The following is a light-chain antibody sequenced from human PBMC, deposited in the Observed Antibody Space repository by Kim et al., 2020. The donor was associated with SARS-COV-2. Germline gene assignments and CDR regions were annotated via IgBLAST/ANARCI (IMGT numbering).Light chain of an antibody. V-gene: IGLV2-14*03. CDR1: SRDVGGYNY. Sequence: QSALTQPASGSGSPGQSVTISCTGTSRDVGGYNYVSWYQQHPGTAPKLMIYDVSSRPSGISDRFSGSKSGYTASLTISGLRAEDEADYFCSSYTSSSTLVVFGAGTKLTVL. CDR2: DVS. CDR3: SSYTSSSTLVV. J-gene: IGLJ2*01.